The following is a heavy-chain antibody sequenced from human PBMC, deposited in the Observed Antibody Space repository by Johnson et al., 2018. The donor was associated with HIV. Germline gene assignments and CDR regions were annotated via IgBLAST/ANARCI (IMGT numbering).Heavy chain of an antibody. J-gene: IGHJ3*01. CDR3: ARDGESQQLPLGDAFDV. V-gene: IGHV3-23*04. CDR1: GFTFSSYA. D-gene: IGHD6-13*01. Sequence: EVQLVESGGGLVQPGGSLRLSCAASGFTFSSYAMSWVRQAPGKGLEWVSAISGSGGSTYYADSVKGRFTISRDNSRNTLYLQMSSLRVEDTAMYYCARDGESQQLPLGDAFDVWGQGTMVTVSS. CDR2: ISGSGGST.